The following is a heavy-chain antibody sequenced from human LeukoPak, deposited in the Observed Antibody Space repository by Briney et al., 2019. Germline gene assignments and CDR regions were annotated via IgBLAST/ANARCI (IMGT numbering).Heavy chain of an antibody. CDR1: GGSISSSSYY. Sequence: PSETLSLTCTVSGGSISSSSYYWGWIRQPPGKGLEWIGYIYYSGSTNYNPSLKSRVTISVDTSKNQFSLKLSSVTAADTAVYYCARLLGRGYGYFFDYWGQGTLVTVSS. CDR2: IYYSGST. D-gene: IGHD5-12*01. J-gene: IGHJ4*02. CDR3: ARLLGRGYGYFFDY. V-gene: IGHV4-61*05.